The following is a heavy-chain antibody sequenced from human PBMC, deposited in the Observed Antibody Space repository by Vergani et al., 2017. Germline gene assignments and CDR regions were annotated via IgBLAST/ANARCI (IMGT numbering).Heavy chain of an antibody. CDR2: IKQDGSEK. Sequence: EVQLVESGGGLVQPGRSLRLSCTASGFTFGDYAMSWVRQAPGKGLEWVANIKQDGSEKYYVDSVKGRFTISRDNAKNSLYLQMNSLRAEDTAVYYCARPMTTVTLYYYYYMDVWGKGTTVTVSS. J-gene: IGHJ6*03. V-gene: IGHV3-7*01. CDR3: ARPMTTVTLYYYYYMDV. D-gene: IGHD4-17*01. CDR1: GFTFGDYA.